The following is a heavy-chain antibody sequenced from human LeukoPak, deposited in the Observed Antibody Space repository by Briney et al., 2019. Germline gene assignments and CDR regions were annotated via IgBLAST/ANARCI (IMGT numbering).Heavy chain of an antibody. Sequence: SVKVSCKASGGTFSSYAISWVRQAPGQGLEWMGGIIPIFGTANYAQKFQGRVTITADKSTSTAYMELSSLRSEDTAVYYCAREVGDILTGYYLDYWGQGTLVTVSS. D-gene: IGHD3-9*01. V-gene: IGHV1-69*06. CDR2: IIPIFGTA. CDR1: GGTFSSYA. J-gene: IGHJ4*02. CDR3: AREVGDILTGYYLDY.